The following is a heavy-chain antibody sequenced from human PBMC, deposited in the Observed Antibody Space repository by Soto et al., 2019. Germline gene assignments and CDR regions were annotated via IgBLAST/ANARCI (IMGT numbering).Heavy chain of an antibody. CDR3: AMGWKTGGFDS. D-gene: IGHD1-1*01. J-gene: IGHJ4*02. CDR2: ISASGGAT. Sequence: EVQLLESGGGLVQPGGSLRLSCAASGFTFSTNAMTWVRQAPGKGLEWVSSISASGGATYYADTAKGRVTISRDNSKNLLDLKMNSLGAEATALYSCAMGWKTGGFDSWGQGTLVTVSS. V-gene: IGHV3-23*01. CDR1: GFTFSTNA.